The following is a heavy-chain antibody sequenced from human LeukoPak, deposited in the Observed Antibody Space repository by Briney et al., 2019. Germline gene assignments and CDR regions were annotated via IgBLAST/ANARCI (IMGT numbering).Heavy chain of an antibody. CDR2: IIPIFGTA. V-gene: IGHV1-69*05. Sequence: GASVKVSCKASGGTFSSYAISWVRQAPGQGLEWMGGIIPIFGTANYAQKFQGRVTITTDESTSTAYMELSSLRSEDTAVYYCARVASGIAVAGTYFDYWGQGTLVNVSS. J-gene: IGHJ4*02. CDR1: GGTFSSYA. CDR3: ARVASGIAVAGTYFDY. D-gene: IGHD6-19*01.